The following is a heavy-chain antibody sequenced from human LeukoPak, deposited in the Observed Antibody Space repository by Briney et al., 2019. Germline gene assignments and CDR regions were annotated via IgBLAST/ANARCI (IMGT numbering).Heavy chain of an antibody. D-gene: IGHD3-10*01. CDR1: GFTVSSNY. Sequence: GGSLRLSCAASGFTVSSNYMSWVRQAPGKGLEWVSVIYSDGSTYYADSVKGRFTISRDSSKNTLYLQMNSLRGEDTAVYYCARSMVRGVSAFDYWGQGTLVTVSS. V-gene: IGHV3-66*02. CDR2: IYSDGST. J-gene: IGHJ4*02. CDR3: ARSMVRGVSAFDY.